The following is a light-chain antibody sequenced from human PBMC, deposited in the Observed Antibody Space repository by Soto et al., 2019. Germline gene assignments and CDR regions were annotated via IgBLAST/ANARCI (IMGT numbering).Light chain of an antibody. V-gene: IGKV1-39*01. J-gene: IGKJ1*01. CDR2: AAS. Sequence: DIQMTQSPSSLSASVGDRVTITCRASQSVNTYLNWYHHKAGEAPKLLIYAASTLESGVPSRFSGSGSGTDFTLTISSLQPEDFATYYCQQSYNYPWTCGLGTKVEIK. CDR1: QSVNTY. CDR3: QQSYNYPWT.